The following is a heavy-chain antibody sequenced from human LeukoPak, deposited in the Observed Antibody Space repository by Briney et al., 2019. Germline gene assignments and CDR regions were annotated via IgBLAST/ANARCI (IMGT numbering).Heavy chain of an antibody. CDR3: ARSWSSGYWFPATASFDY. CDR2: IKQDGSEK. V-gene: IGHV3-7*01. CDR1: GFTLSNYW. Sequence: GGSLRLSCAASGFTLSNYWMSWVRQAPGKGLEWVANIKQDGSEKYYVDSVKGRFTISRDNAKNSLYLQMNSLRAEDTAVYYCARSWSSGYWFPATASFDYWGQGTLVTVSS. D-gene: IGHD3-22*01. J-gene: IGHJ4*02.